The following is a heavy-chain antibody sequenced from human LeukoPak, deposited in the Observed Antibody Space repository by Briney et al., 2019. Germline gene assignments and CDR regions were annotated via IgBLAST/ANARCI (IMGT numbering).Heavy chain of an antibody. D-gene: IGHD2-15*01. CDR1: GFTFSDYY. Sequence: GWSLRLSCAASGFTFSDYYMSWIRQAPGKGREWVSYISSSSNYTSYADSVKGGFTISIDNAKNSLYLQMNNLRAKDTAVYYFARPSRWSGHYFCSWGQGTPGTVSS. CDR3: ARPSRWSGHYFCS. V-gene: IGHV3-11*03. J-gene: IGHJ4*02. CDR2: ISSSSNYT.